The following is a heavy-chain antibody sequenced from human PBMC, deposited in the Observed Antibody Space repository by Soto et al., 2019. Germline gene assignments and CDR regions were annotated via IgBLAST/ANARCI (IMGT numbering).Heavy chain of an antibody. J-gene: IGHJ2*01. CDR1: GFTFGNFG. Sequence: ESVGGVVQSGRSLRLSCAASGFTFGNFGMHWVRQAPGKGLEWVGVISYDGSNKYYADSVKGRFTISRDNSKNTLYLQMNSLRAEDTAVYYCARDGYNWYFDLWGRGTLVTVSS. CDR2: ISYDGSNK. CDR3: ARDGYNWYFDL. V-gene: IGHV3-30*19. D-gene: IGHD5-18*01.